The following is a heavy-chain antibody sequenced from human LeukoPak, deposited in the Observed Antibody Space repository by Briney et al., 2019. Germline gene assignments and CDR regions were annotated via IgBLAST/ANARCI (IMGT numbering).Heavy chain of an antibody. D-gene: IGHD1-26*01. Sequence: GESLQISCQGSGYSFTTYWIGWVRQLPGKGLAWMGIIYPGDSDTRYSPSFQGQVTISADKSISTAYLQWSSLKASDTAMYYCARGSIAGATRNYFDYWGQGTLVTVSS. V-gene: IGHV5-51*01. J-gene: IGHJ4*02. CDR3: ARGSIAGATRNYFDY. CDR1: GYSFTTYW. CDR2: IYPGDSDT.